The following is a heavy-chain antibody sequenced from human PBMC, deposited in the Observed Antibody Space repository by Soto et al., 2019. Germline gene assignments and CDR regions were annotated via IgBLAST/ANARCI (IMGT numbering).Heavy chain of an antibody. D-gene: IGHD1-26*01. CDR2: IKSNKNGGTT. Sequence: PCWSLRLSCETSGVTVTLAWMSWVCHAPVKGLEWVGRIKSNKNGGTTDYTAPVRGRFTISRDDSKSTLFLQLNSLQIDDTAVYYCDTAGIGGGTGGLFDNWGQGALVTVSS. CDR3: DTAGIGGGTGGLFDN. CDR1: GVTVTLAW. V-gene: IGHV3-15*01. J-gene: IGHJ4*02.